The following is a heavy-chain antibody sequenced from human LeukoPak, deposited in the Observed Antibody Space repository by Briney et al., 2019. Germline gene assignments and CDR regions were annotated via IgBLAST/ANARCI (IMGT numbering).Heavy chain of an antibody. D-gene: IGHD2-2*01. CDR3: ARLPSRSCSSSSCYVVDY. V-gene: IGHV5-51*01. Sequence: GESLKISCKSSGYTFTNYWIGWVRQMPGKGLEWMGIIYPGDSDTRYGPSFQGQVTISADKSISAAYLQWSSLQASDTAMYYCARLPSRSCSSSSCYVVDYWGQGTLVTVSS. CDR2: IYPGDSDT. J-gene: IGHJ4*02. CDR1: GYTFTNYW.